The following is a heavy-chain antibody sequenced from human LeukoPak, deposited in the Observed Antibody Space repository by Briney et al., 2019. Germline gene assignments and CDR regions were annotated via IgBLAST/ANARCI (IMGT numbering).Heavy chain of an antibody. D-gene: IGHD2-2*01. CDR3: ARVSPVIPAALDP. CDR1: GYTFTGYY. J-gene: IGHJ5*02. CDR2: INPNSGGT. V-gene: IGHV1-2*02. Sequence: GASVKVSCKASGYTFTGYYMHWVRQAPGQGLEWMGWINPNSGGTNYAQKFQGRVTMTRDTSISTAYMELSRLRSDDTAVYYCARVSPVIPAALDPWGQGTLVTVSS.